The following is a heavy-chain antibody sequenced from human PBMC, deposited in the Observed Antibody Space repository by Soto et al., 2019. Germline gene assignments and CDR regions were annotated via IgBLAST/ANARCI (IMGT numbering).Heavy chain of an antibody. J-gene: IGHJ3*02. Sequence: QVQLVESGGGVVQPGRSLRLSCAASGFSFSTYALHWVRHAPGKGLEWVAVISYNGINQFYADSVRGRLAISRDNSKNTLYLQMNSLRDEDTAVYFCARGGRGLRGAFDIWGQGTMVTVSS. CDR2: ISYNGINQ. V-gene: IGHV3-30*09. D-gene: IGHD4-17*01. CDR3: ARGGRGLRGAFDI. CDR1: GFSFSTYA.